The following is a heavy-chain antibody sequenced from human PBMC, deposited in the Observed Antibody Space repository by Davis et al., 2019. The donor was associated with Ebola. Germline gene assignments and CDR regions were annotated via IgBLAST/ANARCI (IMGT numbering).Heavy chain of an antibody. V-gene: IGHV3-23*01. J-gene: IGHJ4*02. CDR3: AKTRCATGHSSDS. CDR1: GFTFSNYS. Sequence: PGGSLRLSCAASGFTFSNYSMTWVRQAPGKGLEWVSGISGSGGRTDYADSVKGRFTISRDNSKNTLYVQVNSLRAEDTAIYYCAKTRCATGHSSDSWGQGTLVTVSS. D-gene: IGHD6-6*01. CDR2: ISGSGGRT.